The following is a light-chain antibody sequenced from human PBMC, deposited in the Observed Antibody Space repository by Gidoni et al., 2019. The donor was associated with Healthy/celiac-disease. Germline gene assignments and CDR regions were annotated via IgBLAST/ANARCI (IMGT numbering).Light chain of an antibody. CDR2: WAS. V-gene: IGKV4-1*01. J-gene: IGKJ4*01. Sequence: LSVSLGERATINCKSSQSVLYSSNNKNYLAWYQQKPGQPPKLLIYWASTRESGVPDRFSGSGSGTDFTLTISSLQAEDVAVYYCQQYYSTPLTFGGGTKVEIK. CDR1: QSVLYSSNNKNY. CDR3: QQYYSTPLT.